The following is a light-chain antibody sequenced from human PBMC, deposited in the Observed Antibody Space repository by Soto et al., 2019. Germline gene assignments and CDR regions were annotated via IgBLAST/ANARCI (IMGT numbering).Light chain of an antibody. CDR2: AAS. Sequence: DIQMTQSPSSLSASVGDRVTITCRASQSISSYLNWYQQKPGKAPKLLIYAASSLQSGVPSRFSGSGSGTDFTLTIGSLQPEDFATYYCQQSYRTPQTFGQGTEVDIK. CDR1: QSISSY. CDR3: QQSYRTPQT. J-gene: IGKJ1*01. V-gene: IGKV1-39*01.